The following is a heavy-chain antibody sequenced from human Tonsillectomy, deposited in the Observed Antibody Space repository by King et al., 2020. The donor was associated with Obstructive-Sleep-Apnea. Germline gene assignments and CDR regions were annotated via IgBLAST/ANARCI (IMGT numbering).Heavy chain of an antibody. Sequence: VQLQQWGAGLLKPSETLSLTCAVYGGSFSGYYWSWIRQPPGKGLEWIGEINHSGSTNYNPSLKSRVTISVDTSTNQLSLKLSSVAAADPAVYYCARAFGFGCGGSGSYSYFDYWGQGILVIVSS. J-gene: IGHJ4*02. CDR3: ARAFGFGCGGSGSYSYFDY. CDR1: GGSFSGYY. D-gene: IGHD3-10*01. CDR2: INHSGST. V-gene: IGHV4-34*01.